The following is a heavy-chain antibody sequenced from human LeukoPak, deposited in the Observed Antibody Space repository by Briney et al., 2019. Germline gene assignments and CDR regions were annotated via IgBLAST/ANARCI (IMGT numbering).Heavy chain of an antibody. V-gene: IGHV3-64D*06. CDR3: VKGPAGSWYKFAY. CDR2: ISSNGGST. D-gene: IGHD6-13*01. Sequence: PGGSLRLSCSASGFNFSSYAMHWVRQAPGKGLEYVSAISSNGGSTYYADSVKGRFTISRDNSKTTLYLQMSSLRAENPAVYYCVKGPAGSWYKFAYWGQGTLVTASS. CDR1: GFNFSSYA. J-gene: IGHJ4*02.